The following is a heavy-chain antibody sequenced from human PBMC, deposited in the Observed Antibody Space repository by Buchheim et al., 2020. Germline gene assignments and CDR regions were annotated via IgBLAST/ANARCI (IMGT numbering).Heavy chain of an antibody. CDR3: ARALYDSSGYYYYYYYGMDV. J-gene: IGHJ6*02. Sequence: QVQLQESGPGLVKPSGTLSLTCAVSGGSISSSNWWSWVRQLPGKGLEWIGEIYHSGSTNYNPSLKSRVTISVDKHKNQVSSKLSSVTAADTAVYYCARALYDSSGYYYYYYYGMDVWGQGTT. V-gene: IGHV4-4*02. CDR1: GGSISSSNW. D-gene: IGHD3-22*01. CDR2: IYHSGST.